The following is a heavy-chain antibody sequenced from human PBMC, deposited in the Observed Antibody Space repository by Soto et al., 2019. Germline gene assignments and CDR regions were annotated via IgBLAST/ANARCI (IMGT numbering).Heavy chain of an antibody. J-gene: IGHJ5*02. CDR1: GGTFSSYA. CDR2: IIPIFGTA. V-gene: IGHV1-69*01. CDR3: ARDRGCYSGYDRSMYNGFDP. D-gene: IGHD5-12*01. Sequence: QVQLVQSGAEVKKPGSSVKVSCKASGGTFSSYAISWVRQAPGQGLEWMGGIIPIFGTANYAQKFQGRVTITADESTSTADMELSSLRSEDTPVYYCARDRGCYSGYDRSMYNGFDPWGQGTLVTVSS.